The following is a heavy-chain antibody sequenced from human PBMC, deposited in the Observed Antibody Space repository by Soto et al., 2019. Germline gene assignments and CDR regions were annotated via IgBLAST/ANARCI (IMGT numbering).Heavy chain of an antibody. J-gene: IGHJ2*01. V-gene: IGHV3-23*01. CDR2: IGGSGGVT. Sequence: EVQLLESGGGLVQPGGSLRLSCAASGFTFSVYPMAWVRQAPGKGLEWVSSIGGSGGVTYYADSVKGRFSISRDNSQNTVFLEVNVLGAEDTAVYYCAKYIVESANGVSTGCFDLWGRGALVTVSS. D-gene: IGHD2-21*01. CDR3: AKYIVESANGVSTGCFDL. CDR1: GFTFSVYP.